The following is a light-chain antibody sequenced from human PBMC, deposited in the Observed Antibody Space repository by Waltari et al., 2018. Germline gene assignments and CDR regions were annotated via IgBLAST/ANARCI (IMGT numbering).Light chain of an antibody. CDR3: QQYNSYSGVT. V-gene: IGKV1-5*03. CDR1: QTINTW. J-gene: IGKJ4*01. CDR2: EAS. Sequence: DIQMTQSPSTLSASVGDRVTITCRASQTINTWLAWYQQKPGKAPKLLIYEASSLEGGVPSRFSGSGAGTEVTLTINSLQPDDCATYYCQQYNSYSGVTFGGGTKVEIK.